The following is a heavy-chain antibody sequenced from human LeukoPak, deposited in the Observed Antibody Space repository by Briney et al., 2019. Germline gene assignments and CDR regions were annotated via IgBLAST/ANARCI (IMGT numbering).Heavy chain of an antibody. CDR1: GFTFSSYA. D-gene: IGHD6-13*01. Sequence: PGGSLRLSCAASGFTFSSYAMHWVRQAPGKGLEWVAVISYDGSNKYYADSVKGRFTISRDNSKNTLYLQMNSLRAEDTAVYYCTRHLDGIAAYDYWGQGSLVTVSS. CDR2: ISYDGSNK. CDR3: TRHLDGIAAYDY. J-gene: IGHJ4*02. V-gene: IGHV3-30-3*01.